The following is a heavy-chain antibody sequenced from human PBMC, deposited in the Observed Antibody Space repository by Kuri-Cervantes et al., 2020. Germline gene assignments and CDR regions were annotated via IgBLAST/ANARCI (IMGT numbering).Heavy chain of an antibody. Sequence: ESLKISCAVYGGSFSGYYWSWIRQPPGKGLEWIGEINHSGSTNYNPSLKSRVTISVDTSKNQFSLKLSSVTAADTAVYYCARGWPQRPFDYWGQGTLVTVSS. CDR3: ARGWPQRPFDY. D-gene: IGHD5-12*01. J-gene: IGHJ4*02. CDR1: GGSFSGYY. V-gene: IGHV4-34*01. CDR2: INHSGST.